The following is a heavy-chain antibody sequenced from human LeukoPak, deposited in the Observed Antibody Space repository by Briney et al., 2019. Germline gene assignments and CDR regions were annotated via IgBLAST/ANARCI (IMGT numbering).Heavy chain of an antibody. CDR2: ISAYNGNT. CDR3: ARDLGYYDSSGYFLAAEYFQH. Sequence: ASVKVSCKASGYTFTGYYMHWVRQAPGQGLEWMGWISAYNGNTNYAQKLQGRVTMTTDTSTSTAYMELRSLRSDDTAVYYCARDLGYYDSSGYFLAAEYFQHWGQGTLVTVSS. V-gene: IGHV1-18*04. J-gene: IGHJ1*01. D-gene: IGHD3-22*01. CDR1: GYTFTGYY.